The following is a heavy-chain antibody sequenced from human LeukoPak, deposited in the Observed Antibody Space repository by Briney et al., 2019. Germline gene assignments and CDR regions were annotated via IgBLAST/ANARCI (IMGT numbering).Heavy chain of an antibody. CDR3: ARDRYYYGMDV. V-gene: IGHV4-31*03. J-gene: IGHJ6*02. CDR1: GGSISSGGYY. Sequence: SETLSLTCTVSGGSISSGGYYWSWIRQHPGKGLGWIGYIYYSGSTYYNPSLKSRVTISVDTSKNQFSLKLSSVTAADTAVYYCARDRYYYGMDVWGQGTTVTVSS. CDR2: IYYSGST.